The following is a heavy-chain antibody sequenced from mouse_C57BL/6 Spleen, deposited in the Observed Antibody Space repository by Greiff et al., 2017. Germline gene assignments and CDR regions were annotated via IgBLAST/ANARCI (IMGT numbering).Heavy chain of an antibody. CDR1: GYTFTSYW. CDR2: IYPGSGST. V-gene: IGHV1-55*01. J-gene: IGHJ1*03. Sequence: QVQLQQPGAELVKPGASVKMSCKASGYTFTSYWITWVKQRPGQGLEWIGDIYPGSGSTNYNEKFKSKATLTVDTSSSTAYMQLSSLTSEDSAVYYCARRGTGTRYLDVWGTGTTVTVSS. CDR3: ARRGTGTRYLDV. D-gene: IGHD4-1*01.